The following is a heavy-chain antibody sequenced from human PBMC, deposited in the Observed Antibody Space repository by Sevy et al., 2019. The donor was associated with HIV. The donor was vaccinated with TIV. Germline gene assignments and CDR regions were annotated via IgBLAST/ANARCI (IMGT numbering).Heavy chain of an antibody. D-gene: IGHD1-20*01. Sequence: SETLSLTCTVSGGSISSYYWSWIRQPPGKGLEWIGYIYYSGSTNYNPSLKSRVTILVDTSKNQFSLKLSSVTAADTAVYYCARGGSVNSYYYYYLDVWGKGTTVTVSS. J-gene: IGHJ6*03. CDR2: IYYSGST. V-gene: IGHV4-59*01. CDR1: GGSISSYY. CDR3: ARGGSVNSYYYYYLDV.